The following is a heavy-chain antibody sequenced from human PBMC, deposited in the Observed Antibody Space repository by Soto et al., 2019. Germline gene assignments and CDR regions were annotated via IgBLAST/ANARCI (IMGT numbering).Heavy chain of an antibody. CDR2: IYYSAST. J-gene: IGHJ4*02. D-gene: IGHD2-21*02. CDR1: GGSISSYY. V-gene: IGHV4-59*01. Sequence: QVQLQESGPGLVKPSETLSLTCTASGGSISSYYWSWIRQPPGKGLEWIGYIYYSASTNYNPSLKSGATISVDTSENQFCLKLSSVTAADTAVYYCASLAGLLSFDYWGQGTLVTVSS. CDR3: ASLAGLLSFDY.